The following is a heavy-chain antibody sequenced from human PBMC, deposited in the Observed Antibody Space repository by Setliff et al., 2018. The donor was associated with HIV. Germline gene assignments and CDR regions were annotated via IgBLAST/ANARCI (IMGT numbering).Heavy chain of an antibody. V-gene: IGHV4-34*01. J-gene: IGHJ4*02. D-gene: IGHD3-22*01. Sequence: KPSETLSLTCAVYGESFSGYYWSWIRQPPGKGLEWIGEINHSGSTNYNPSLKSRVTISVDTSKNQFSLKLTSVTAADTAVYYCARDPKHSSSGDLEYWSQGTLVTVYS. CDR1: GESFSGYY. CDR3: ARDPKHSSSGDLEY. CDR2: INHSGST.